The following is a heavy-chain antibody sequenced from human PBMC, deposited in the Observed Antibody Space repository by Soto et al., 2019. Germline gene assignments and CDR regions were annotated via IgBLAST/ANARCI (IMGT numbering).Heavy chain of an antibody. J-gene: IGHJ6*02. D-gene: IGHD6-13*01. CDR2: INDSGSN. CDR3: ARDLIRSWPRGYGMDV. CDR1: GGSFSGNY. Sequence: LSLTCAVYGGSFSGNYWTWIRQPPGKGLEWIAEINDSGSNNYNPSLRSRTAISVDTVKNQFSLTLNFVTAADTVVYYCARDLIRSWPRGYGMDVWGQGTTVTVSS. V-gene: IGHV4-34*01.